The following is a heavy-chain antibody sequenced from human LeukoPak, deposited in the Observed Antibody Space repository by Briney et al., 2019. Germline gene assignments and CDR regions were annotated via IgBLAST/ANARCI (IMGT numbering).Heavy chain of an antibody. J-gene: IGHJ6*03. D-gene: IGHD6-19*01. CDR3: ARDKQQWLVSPTPGKHRGYYYYMDV. CDR2: TYYRCKWYN. Sequence: QTLSLTYAFSGHSVSINSAAWNWIRQSPSRVLEWLGRTYYRCKWYNDYAVSVKSRITINHETSKNQFSLQLNSVTPEDTAVYYCARDKQQWLVSPTPGKHRGYYYYMDVWGKGTTVTVSS. CDR1: GHSVSINSAA. V-gene: IGHV6-1*01.